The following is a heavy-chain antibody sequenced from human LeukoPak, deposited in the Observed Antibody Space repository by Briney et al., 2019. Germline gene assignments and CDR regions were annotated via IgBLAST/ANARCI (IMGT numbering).Heavy chain of an antibody. CDR3: ARDRSSGYFTFESYNWFDP. CDR2: ISAYNGNT. Sequence: ASVKVSCKASGYTLTSYGISWVRQAPGQGLEWMGWISAYNGNTNYAQKLQGRVTMTTDTSTSTAYMELRSLRSDDTAVYYCARDRSSGYFTFESYNWFDPWGQGTLVTVSS. CDR1: GYTLTSYG. J-gene: IGHJ5*02. D-gene: IGHD3-16*01. V-gene: IGHV1-18*01.